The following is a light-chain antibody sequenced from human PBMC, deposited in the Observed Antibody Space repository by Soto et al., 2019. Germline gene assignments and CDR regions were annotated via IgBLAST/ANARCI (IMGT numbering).Light chain of an antibody. V-gene: IGKV3-20*01. J-gene: IGKJ3*01. CDR1: RTVDGNY. CDR3: QQYSASPLT. CDR2: SAS. Sequence: EVVLTQSPGTLSLSPGERATLSCRASRTVDGNYLAWYHQKPGQAPRLLIHSASTRAPGIPDRFSASGAGTDFTLTISRLEPEDSAVYYCQQYSASPLTFGPGTKVDIK.